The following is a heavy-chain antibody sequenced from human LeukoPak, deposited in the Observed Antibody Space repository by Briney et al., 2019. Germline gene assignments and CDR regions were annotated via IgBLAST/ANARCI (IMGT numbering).Heavy chain of an antibody. D-gene: IGHD3-10*01. Sequence: SETLSLTCAVYGGSFSGYYGSWIRQPPGKGLEWIGEINHSGSTNYNPSLKSRLAISLDTSKNQFSLKLSSVTAADTAVYYCARGRQLLWFGTQGNYYYYMDVWGKGTTVTVSS. J-gene: IGHJ6*03. CDR2: INHSGST. CDR1: GGSFSGYY. V-gene: IGHV4-34*01. CDR3: ARGRQLLWFGTQGNYYYYMDV.